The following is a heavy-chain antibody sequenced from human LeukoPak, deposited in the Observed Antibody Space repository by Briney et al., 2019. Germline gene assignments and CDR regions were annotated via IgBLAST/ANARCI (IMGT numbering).Heavy chain of an antibody. D-gene: IGHD2-21*02. J-gene: IGHJ4*02. CDR2: INEDGNYK. Sequence: GGSLRLSCAASGFTFSSCGMHWVRQAPGKGLEWVANINEDGNYKFHADSVKGRLTISRDNAKNLLYLQMNSLRAEDTAVYYCARDATRGGDNDYWGQGTRVIVSS. V-gene: IGHV3-7*01. CDR1: GFTFSSCG. CDR3: ARDATRGGDNDY.